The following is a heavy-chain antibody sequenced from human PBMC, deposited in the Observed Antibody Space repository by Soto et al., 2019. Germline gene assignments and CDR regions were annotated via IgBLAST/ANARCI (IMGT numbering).Heavy chain of an antibody. J-gene: IGHJ6*02. CDR1: GFSLSTSGVG. D-gene: IGHD2-15*01. Sequence: QITLKESGPPLVKPTQTLTLTCTFSGFSLSTSGVGVAWIRQPPGKALEWLALIYWDDDKRYRPSLESRLTIXXXTXXTPVVLTMTNMYSVDTATYYCAYLPCSGGSCYWFSFSGMDVWGQGTTVTVSS. CDR2: IYWDDDK. V-gene: IGHV2-5*02. CDR3: AYLPCSGGSCYWFSFSGMDV.